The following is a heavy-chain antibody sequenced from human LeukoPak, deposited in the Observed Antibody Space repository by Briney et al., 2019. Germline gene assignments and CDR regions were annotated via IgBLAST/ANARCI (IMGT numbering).Heavy chain of an antibody. J-gene: IGHJ4*02. D-gene: IGHD3-10*01. Sequence: SETLSLTCTVSGGSITTYYWSWLRQPPGKGLEWIGYIYHSGSTNYNPSLKSRVTISLDTSKNQFSLKLSSVTAADTAVYYCARGRPYYYGSGSYYDGFDSWGQGTLVTVSS. V-gene: IGHV4-59*01. CDR3: ARGRPYYYGSGSYYDGFDS. CDR1: GGSITTYY. CDR2: IYHSGST.